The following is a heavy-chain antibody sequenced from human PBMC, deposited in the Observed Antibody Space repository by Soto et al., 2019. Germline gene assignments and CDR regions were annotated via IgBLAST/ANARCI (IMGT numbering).Heavy chain of an antibody. CDR1: GGSFSGYY. D-gene: IGHD3-16*01. CDR3: ARADLYGPPDY. Sequence: SETLSLTCAVYGGSFSGYYWSWIRQPPGKGLEWIGEINHSGSTNYNPSLKSRVTISVDTSKNQFSLKLSSVTAADTAVYYCARADLYGPPDYWGQGTLVTVS. CDR2: INHSGST. J-gene: IGHJ4*02. V-gene: IGHV4-34*01.